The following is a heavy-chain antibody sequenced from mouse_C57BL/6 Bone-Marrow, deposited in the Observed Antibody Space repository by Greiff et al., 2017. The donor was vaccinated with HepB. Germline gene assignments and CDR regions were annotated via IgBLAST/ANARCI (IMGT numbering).Heavy chain of an antibody. V-gene: IGHV1-82*01. CDR3: ARFYYGSSYGFAY. CDR1: GYAFSSSW. D-gene: IGHD1-1*01. CDR2: IYPGDGDT. Sequence: VKVVESGPELVKPGASVKISCKASGYAFSSSWMNWVKQRPGKGLEWIGRIYPGDGDTNYNGKFKGKATLTADQSSSTAYMQLSSLTSEDSAVYFCARFYYGSSYGFAYWGQGTLVTVSA. J-gene: IGHJ3*01.